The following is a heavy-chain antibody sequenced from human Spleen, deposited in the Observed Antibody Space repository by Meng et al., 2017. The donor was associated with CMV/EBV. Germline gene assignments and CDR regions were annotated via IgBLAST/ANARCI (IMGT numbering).Heavy chain of an antibody. CDR2: ISSSSSYI. D-gene: IGHD4-23*01. CDR1: RFTFSSYS. J-gene: IGHJ3*02. Sequence: ETLSLTCAASRFTFSSYSMNWVRQAPGKGLEWVSSISSSSSYIHYADSVKGRFTISRDNAKNSLSLQMNSLRAEDTAVYFCARETWYGGGHAFDIWGQGTMVTVSS. V-gene: IGHV3-21*01. CDR3: ARETWYGGGHAFDI.